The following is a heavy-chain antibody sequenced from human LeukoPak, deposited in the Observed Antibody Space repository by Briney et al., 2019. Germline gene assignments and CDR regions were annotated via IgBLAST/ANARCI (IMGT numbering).Heavy chain of an antibody. Sequence: SETLSLTCTVSGGSISSYYWSWIRQPPGKGLEWIGYIYYSGSTNYNPSLKNRVTISVDTSKNHFSLKLSSVTAADTAVYYCARATPYYDFWSGYYKGSWFDPWGQGTLVTVSS. CDR3: ARATPYYDFWSGYYKGSWFDP. V-gene: IGHV4-59*01. D-gene: IGHD3-3*01. CDR1: GGSISSYY. J-gene: IGHJ5*02. CDR2: IYYSGST.